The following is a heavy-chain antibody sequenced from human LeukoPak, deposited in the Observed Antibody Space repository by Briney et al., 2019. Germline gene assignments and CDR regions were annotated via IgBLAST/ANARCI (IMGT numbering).Heavy chain of an antibody. V-gene: IGHV3-23*01. D-gene: IGHD6-13*01. Sequence: GGSLRLSCAASGFPFSSYAMSWVRQAPGKGLEWVSGISGSGGSTYYADSVKGRFTISRGNSKNTLYLQMNSLRAEDTAVYYCAKASSSSWLYYFDYWGQGTLVTVSS. CDR3: AKASSSSWLYYFDY. J-gene: IGHJ4*02. CDR2: ISGSGGST. CDR1: GFPFSSYA.